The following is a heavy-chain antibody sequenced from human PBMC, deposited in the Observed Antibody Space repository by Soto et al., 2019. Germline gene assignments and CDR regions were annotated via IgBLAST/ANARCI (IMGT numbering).Heavy chain of an antibody. V-gene: IGHV4-59*01. CDR2: IYHSGNS. J-gene: IGHJ2*01. D-gene: IGHD4-17*01. CDR1: GGSISRYY. CDR3: ARSRNYDYGDSTSYWYFDL. Sequence: SETLSLTCTVSGGSISRYYWCWIRQPPGKGLDWMGYIYHSGNSDYNPSLKSRVTISVDTSKNQLFLKLNSVTAADTVMYYCARSRNYDYGDSTSYWYFDLWGRGTLVT.